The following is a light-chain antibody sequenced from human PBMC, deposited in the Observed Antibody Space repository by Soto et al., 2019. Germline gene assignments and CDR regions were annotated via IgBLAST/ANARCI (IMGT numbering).Light chain of an antibody. Sequence: EIVLTQSPGTLSLSPGERATLSCRASQSISSSFLAWYQQRPGQAPRLLIFGASYRATGIPDRFSGSGSGTDFTFTISRLEPEDFAVYYCQHYGNSPPEYTFGPGTNVDSK. CDR1: QSISSSF. V-gene: IGKV3-20*01. CDR2: GAS. CDR3: QHYGNSPPEYT. J-gene: IGKJ3*01.